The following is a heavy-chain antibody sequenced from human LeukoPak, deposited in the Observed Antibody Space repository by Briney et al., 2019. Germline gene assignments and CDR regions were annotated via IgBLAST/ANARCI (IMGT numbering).Heavy chain of an antibody. Sequence: GASVKVSCKASGYTFTSYGISWVRQAPGQGLEWMGWISAYNGNTNYAQKLQGRVTMTTDTSTSTAYMELRSLRSDDTAVYYCARDYYGSGSYKIPYYYYYYMNVWGKGTTVTVSS. CDR1: GYTFTSYG. CDR3: ARDYYGSGSYKIPYYYYYYMNV. V-gene: IGHV1-18*01. J-gene: IGHJ6*03. CDR2: ISAYNGNT. D-gene: IGHD3-10*01.